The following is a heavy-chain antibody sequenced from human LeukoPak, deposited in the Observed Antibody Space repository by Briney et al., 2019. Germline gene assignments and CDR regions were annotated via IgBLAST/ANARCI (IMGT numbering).Heavy chain of an antibody. CDR2: IKSKIDGETT. J-gene: IGHJ4*02. CDR3: TPHSGYDSSGYYY. Sequence: GGSLRLSCAASGFTFSSYAMSWVRQAPGKGLEWVGRIKSKIDGETTDHAAPVKGRFTISRDDSKNTVHLQMNSLKTEDTAVYYCTPHSGYDSSGYYYWGQGTLVTVSS. D-gene: IGHD3-22*01. CDR1: GFTFSSYA. V-gene: IGHV3-15*01.